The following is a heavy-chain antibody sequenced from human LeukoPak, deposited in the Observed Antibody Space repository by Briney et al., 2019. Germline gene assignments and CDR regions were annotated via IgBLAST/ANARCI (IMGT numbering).Heavy chain of an antibody. J-gene: IGHJ6*03. CDR3: AKGVKVPLLRYFSYYMDV. Sequence: GGSLRLSCAASGFTFSSYGMHWVRQAPGKGLEWVAFMRYDGSNRNYAESVKGRFTISRDNSKNTLYLQMNSLRAEDTAVYYCAKGVKVPLLRYFSYYMDVWGKGTTVTISS. CDR2: MRYDGSNR. D-gene: IGHD3-9*01. V-gene: IGHV3-30*02. CDR1: GFTFSSYG.